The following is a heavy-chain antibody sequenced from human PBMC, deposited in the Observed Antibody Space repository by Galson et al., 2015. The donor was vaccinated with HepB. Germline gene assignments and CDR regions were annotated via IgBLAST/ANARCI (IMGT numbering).Heavy chain of an antibody. J-gene: IGHJ6*02. V-gene: IGHV3-33*01. CDR3: ARDISSVRMDV. CDR2: IWYDGSNK. D-gene: IGHD3-22*01. CDR1: GFTFRNHG. Sequence: SLRLSCAASGFTFRNHGMHWVRQAPGKGLEWVAVIWYDGSNKYYSDSVKGRFIVSRDNSKNTLYLQMNSLRAEDTAVYYCARDISSVRMDVWGQGTTVTVSS.